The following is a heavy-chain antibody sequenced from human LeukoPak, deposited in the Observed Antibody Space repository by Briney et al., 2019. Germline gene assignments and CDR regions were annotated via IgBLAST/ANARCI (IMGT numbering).Heavy chain of an antibody. V-gene: IGHV3-23*01. D-gene: IGHD3-16*02. J-gene: IGHJ4*02. CDR2: LSGSGDTT. CDR3: AKAGGLRLGELSSSDY. CDR1: GFSFRNYG. Sequence: GGSLRLSCAASGFSFRNYGMSWVRQAPGKGLEWVSALSGSGDTTYYADSVKGRFTISRDNSKNTLYLQMNSLRAEDTAVYYCAKAGGLRLGELSSSDYWGQGTLVTVSS.